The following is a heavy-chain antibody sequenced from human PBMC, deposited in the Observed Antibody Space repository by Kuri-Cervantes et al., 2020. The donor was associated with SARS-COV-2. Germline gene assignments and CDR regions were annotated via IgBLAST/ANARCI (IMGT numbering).Heavy chain of an antibody. J-gene: IGHJ4*02. CDR1: GFTFSSYA. CDR3: AGLDVYSSGWQNDY. CDR2: ISYDGSNK. D-gene: IGHD6-19*01. Sequence: GGSLRLSSAASGFTFSSYAMHWVRQAPGKGLEWVAVISYDGSNKYYADSVKGRFTISRDNSKNTLYLQMNSLRAEDTAVYYCAGLDVYSSGWQNDYWGQGTLVTVSS. V-gene: IGHV3-30-3*01.